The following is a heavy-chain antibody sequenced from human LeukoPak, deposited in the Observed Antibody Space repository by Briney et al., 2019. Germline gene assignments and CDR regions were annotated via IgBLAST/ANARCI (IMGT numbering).Heavy chain of an antibody. CDR1: GFTFNNYG. CDR2: LWYDGTNE. D-gene: IGHD3-3*01. CDR3: ARDIMRPRPYYDFWSGYYPRLDY. J-gene: IGHJ4*02. V-gene: IGHV3-33*01. Sequence: GGSLRLSCAASGFTFNNYGMHWVRQAPGRGLEWVALLWYDGTNENYADSVKGRFTISRDNAKNSLYLQMNSLRAEDTAVYYCARDIMRPRPYYDFWSGYYPRLDYWGQGTLVTVSS.